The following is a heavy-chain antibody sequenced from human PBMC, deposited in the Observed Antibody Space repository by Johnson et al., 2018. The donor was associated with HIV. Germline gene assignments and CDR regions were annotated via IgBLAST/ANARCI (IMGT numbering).Heavy chain of an antibody. J-gene: IGHJ3*02. Sequence: QVRLVESGGGVVRPGGSLRLSCAASGFTFDDYGMSWVRQAPGKGLEWVAVISYDGSNKYYADSVKGRVTISRDNSKNTLYLQMNSLRAEDTAVYYCARDRGLGRGDGFDIWGQGTMVTVSS. D-gene: IGHD7-27*01. V-gene: IGHV3-30*03. CDR3: ARDRGLGRGDGFDI. CDR2: ISYDGSNK. CDR1: GFTFDDYG.